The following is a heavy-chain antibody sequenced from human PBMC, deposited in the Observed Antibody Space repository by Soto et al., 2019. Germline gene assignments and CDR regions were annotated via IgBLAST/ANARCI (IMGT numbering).Heavy chain of an antibody. J-gene: IGHJ4*02. CDR1: GGSISSYY. Sequence: SETLSLTCTVSGGSISSYYWHWIRQPPGKGLEWIGYIYYSGNTRYNPSLNSRATLSVDASKNQLSLKLSSVTAADTAVYFCARAAYCGGECYYYFDYWGQGARVTVSS. D-gene: IGHD2-21*01. CDR3: ARAAYCGGECYYYFDY. CDR2: IYYSGNT. V-gene: IGHV4-59*01.